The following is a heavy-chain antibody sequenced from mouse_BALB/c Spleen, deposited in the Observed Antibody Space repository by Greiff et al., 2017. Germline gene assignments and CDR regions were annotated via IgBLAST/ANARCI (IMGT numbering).Heavy chain of an antibody. CDR2: IYPGSGST. J-gene: IGHJ3*01. CDR1: GYTFTSYW. Sequence: LQQPGSELVRPGASVKLSCKASGYTFTSYWMHWVKQRHGQGLEWIGNIYPGSGSTNYDEKFKSKGTLTVDTSSSTAYMHLSSLTSEDSAVYYCTRGIAYWGQGTLVTVSA. V-gene: IGHV1S22*01. CDR3: TRGIAY.